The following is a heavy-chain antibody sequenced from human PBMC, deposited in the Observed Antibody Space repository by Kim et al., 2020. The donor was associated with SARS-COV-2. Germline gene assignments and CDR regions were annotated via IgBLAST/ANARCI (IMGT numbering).Heavy chain of an antibody. CDR3: ARHEGGMVRGPFDY. Sequence: TPSLKSRVTISVDTSKNQFSLKLSSVTAADTAVYYCARHEGGMVRGPFDYWGQGTLVTVSS. J-gene: IGHJ4*02. D-gene: IGHD3-10*01. V-gene: IGHV4-59*08.